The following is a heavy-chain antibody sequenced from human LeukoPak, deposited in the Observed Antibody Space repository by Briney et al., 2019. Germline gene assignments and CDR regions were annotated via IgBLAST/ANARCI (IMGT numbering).Heavy chain of an antibody. CDR1: GFIFSTYG. Sequence: PGGSLRLSCAASGFIFSTYGFHWVRQAPGEGLEWVAVISYDGSDTYYADSVQGRFTISRDNSKNTVFLQMNSLRAEDTAVYYCANARSSGWYESDYWGQGTMVTVSS. D-gene: IGHD6-19*01. V-gene: IGHV3-30*18. CDR3: ANARSSGWYESDY. CDR2: ISYDGSDT. J-gene: IGHJ4*02.